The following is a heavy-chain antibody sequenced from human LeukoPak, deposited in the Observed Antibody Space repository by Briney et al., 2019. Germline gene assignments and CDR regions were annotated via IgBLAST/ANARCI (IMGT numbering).Heavy chain of an antibody. Sequence: GGSLRLSCAASGFTLSSYTMNWVRQAPGKGLEWVSSISSSSSYIYCADSVKGRFTISRDNAKNSLFLQMHSLRAEDTAVYYCARAGSGYSSPSDYWGQGTLVTVSS. CDR1: GFTLSSYT. J-gene: IGHJ4*02. CDR2: ISSSSSYI. CDR3: ARAGSGYSSPSDY. D-gene: IGHD6-13*01. V-gene: IGHV3-21*01.